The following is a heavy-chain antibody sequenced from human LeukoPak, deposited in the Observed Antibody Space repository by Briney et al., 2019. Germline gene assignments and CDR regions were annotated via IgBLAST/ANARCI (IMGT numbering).Heavy chain of an antibody. CDR3: ARVPIVVVPAAGAGGFDY. Sequence: PSETLSLTCTVSGGSISSGGYYWSWIRQHLGKGLEWIGYIYYSGSTYYNPSLKSRVTISVDTSKNQFSLKLSSVTAADTAVYYCARVPIVVVPAAGAGGFDYWGQGTLVTVSS. J-gene: IGHJ4*02. CDR1: GGSISSGGYY. D-gene: IGHD2-2*01. CDR2: IYYSGST. V-gene: IGHV4-31*03.